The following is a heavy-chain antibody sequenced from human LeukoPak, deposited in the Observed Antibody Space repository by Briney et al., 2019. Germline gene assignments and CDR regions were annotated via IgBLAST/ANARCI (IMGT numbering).Heavy chain of an antibody. J-gene: IGHJ5*02. CDR3: ARGHSSSWYRRFDP. Sequence: SETLSLACTVSGGSISSYYWSWIRQPPGKGLEWIGYIYYSGSTNYNPSLKSRVTISVDTSKNQFSLKLSSVTAADTAVYYCARGHSSSWYRRFDPWGQGTLVTVSS. CDR2: IYYSGST. D-gene: IGHD6-13*01. V-gene: IGHV4-59*01. CDR1: GGSISSYY.